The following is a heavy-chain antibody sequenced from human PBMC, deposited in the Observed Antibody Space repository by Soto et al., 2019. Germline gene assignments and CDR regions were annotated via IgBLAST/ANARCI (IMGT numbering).Heavy chain of an antibody. CDR1: GFTFSSFW. V-gene: IGHV3-7*01. CDR3: ARDGYCSSTSCRYGMDV. J-gene: IGHJ6*02. D-gene: IGHD2-2*01. CDR2: INQDGSKK. Sequence: PGGSLRLSCAASGFTFSSFWMSWVRQAPGKGLEWVASINQDGSKKQYVDSVKGRFTISRDNAENSMYLQMNSLRAEDTAVYYCARDGYCSSTSCRYGMDVWGQGTTVTVSS.